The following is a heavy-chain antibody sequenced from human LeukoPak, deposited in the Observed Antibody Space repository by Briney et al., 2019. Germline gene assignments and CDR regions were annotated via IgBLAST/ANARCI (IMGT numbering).Heavy chain of an antibody. CDR2: INPNSGGT. J-gene: IGHJ4*02. CDR1: GYTFTGYY. CDR3: AREGVYSSGWYSH. V-gene: IGHV1-2*02. D-gene: IGHD6-19*01. Sequence: ASVKVSCKASGYTFTGYYVHWVRQAPGQGLEWMGWINPNSGGTNYAQKFQGRVTMTRDTSISTAYMELSRLRSDDAAVYYCAREGVYSSGWYSHWGQGTLVTVSS.